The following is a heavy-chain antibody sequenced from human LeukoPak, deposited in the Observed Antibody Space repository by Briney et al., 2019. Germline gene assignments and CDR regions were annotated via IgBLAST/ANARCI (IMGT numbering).Heavy chain of an antibody. V-gene: IGHV1-2*02. J-gene: IGHJ5*02. CDR2: INPTTGGT. CDR3: ARDRAGSWFDP. CDR1: GYTFTGYF. Sequence: VASVKVSCKASGYTFTGYFMHWVRQAPGQGLKWMGWINPTTGGTNYAQKFQGRVTMTRDTSISTGYMELSSLKSDDTAVYYCARDRAGSWFDPWGQGTLVTVSS.